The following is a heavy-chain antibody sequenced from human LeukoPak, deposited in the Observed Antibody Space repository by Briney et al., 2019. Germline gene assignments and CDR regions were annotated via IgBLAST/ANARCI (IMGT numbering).Heavy chain of an antibody. D-gene: IGHD2-15*01. J-gene: IGHJ3*02. V-gene: IGHV3-23*01. Sequence: GGSLRLSCAASGFTFSSSAMSWVRQSPGKGLEWVSGISGSGGTTYYADSVKGRFTISRDNSKNTLYLQMNSLRAEDTAVYYCAKDCRARSYHSNAFDIWGQGTMVTVSS. CDR2: ISGSGGTT. CDR3: AKDCRARSYHSNAFDI. CDR1: GFTFSSSA.